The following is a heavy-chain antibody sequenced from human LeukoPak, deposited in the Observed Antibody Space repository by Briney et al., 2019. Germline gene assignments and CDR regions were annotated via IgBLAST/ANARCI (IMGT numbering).Heavy chain of an antibody. CDR2: INHSGST. V-gene: IGHV4-34*01. D-gene: IGHD5-18*01. CDR3: ASGYSYGLPYNY. CDR1: GGSFSGYY. J-gene: IGHJ4*02. Sequence: SETLSLTCAVYGGSFSGYYWSWIRQPPGKGLEWIGEINHSGSTNYNPSLKSRVTLSVDMSKNQFSLKLSSVTAADTAVYYCASGYSYGLPYNYWGQGTLVTVSS.